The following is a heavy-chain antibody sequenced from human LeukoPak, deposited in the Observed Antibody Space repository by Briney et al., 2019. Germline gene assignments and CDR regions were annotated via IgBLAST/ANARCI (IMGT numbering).Heavy chain of an antibody. D-gene: IGHD3-9*01. Sequence: SETLPLTCTVSGGSISSYYWSWIRQPPGKGLEWIGYIYYSGSTNYNPSLKSRVTISVDTSKNQFSLKLSSVTAADTAVYYCARADILTGYYHDAFDIWGQGTMVTVSS. CDR1: GGSISSYY. CDR3: ARADILTGYYHDAFDI. V-gene: IGHV4-59*01. CDR2: IYYSGST. J-gene: IGHJ3*02.